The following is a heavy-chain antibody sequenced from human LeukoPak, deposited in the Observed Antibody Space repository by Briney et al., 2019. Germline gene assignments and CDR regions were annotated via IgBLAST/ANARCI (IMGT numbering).Heavy chain of an antibody. D-gene: IGHD3-3*01. CDR1: GGSISSGGYY. Sequence: SQTLSLTCTVSGGSISSGGYYWSWIRQPPGKGLEWIGEINHSGSTNYNPSLKSRVTISVDTSKNQFSLKLSSVTAADTAVYYCARVEWLSNNLYYFDYWGQGTLVTVSS. CDR3: ARVEWLSNNLYYFDY. J-gene: IGHJ4*02. CDR2: INHSGST. V-gene: IGHV4-30-2*01.